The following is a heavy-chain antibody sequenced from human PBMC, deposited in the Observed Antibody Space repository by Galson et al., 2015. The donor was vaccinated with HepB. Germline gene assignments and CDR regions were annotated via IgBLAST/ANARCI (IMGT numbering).Heavy chain of an antibody. CDR1: GYTFTGYY. J-gene: IGHJ4*02. D-gene: IGHD3-3*01. Sequence: SVKVSCKASGYTFTGYYMHWVRQAPGQGLEWMAWINPNSGDTNYAQKFQGRVTMTRDTSISTAYMELTRLRSDDTAVYYCARASVGRDGVRHWGQGTLVTVSS. V-gene: IGHV1-2*02. CDR2: INPNSGDT. CDR3: ARASVGRDGVRH.